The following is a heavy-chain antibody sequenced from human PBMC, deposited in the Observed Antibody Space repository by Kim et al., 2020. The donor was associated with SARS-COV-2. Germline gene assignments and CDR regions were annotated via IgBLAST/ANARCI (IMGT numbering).Heavy chain of an antibody. J-gene: IGHJ6*01. CDR3: ARARVALTIFGVVTHPVDV. Sequence: ASVKVSCKASGYTFTGYYMHWVRQAPGQGLEWMGRINPNSGGTNYAQKLQGTVTLTRATSLTTPYLALRRLRSDDTAASYCARARVALTIFGVVTHPVDV. CDR1: GYTFTGYY. V-gene: IGHV1-2*06. CDR2: INPNSGGT. D-gene: IGHD3-3*01.